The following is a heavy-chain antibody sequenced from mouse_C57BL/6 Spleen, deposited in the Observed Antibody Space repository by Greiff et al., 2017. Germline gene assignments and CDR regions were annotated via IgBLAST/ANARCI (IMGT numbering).Heavy chain of an antibody. CDR1: GYSITSGYD. CDR2: ISYSGST. CDR3: ARAGNSGGYYFDY. Sequence: EVMLVESGPGMVKPSQSLSLTCTVTGYSITSGYDWHWIRHFPGNKLEWMGYISYSGSTNYNPSLKSRTSITHDTSKNHFFLTLNAVTTEDTATYDCARAGNSGGYYFDYWGQGTTLTVSS. V-gene: IGHV3-1*01. J-gene: IGHJ2*01. D-gene: IGHD3-1*01.